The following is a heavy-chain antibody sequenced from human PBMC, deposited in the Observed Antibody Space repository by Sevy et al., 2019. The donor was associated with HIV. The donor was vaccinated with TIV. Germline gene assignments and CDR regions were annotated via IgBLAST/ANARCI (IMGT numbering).Heavy chain of an antibody. V-gene: IGHV3-21*01. J-gene: IGHJ4*02. CDR2: ISSSSTYI. Sequence: GGSLRLSCAASGFTFSSYTMNWVRQAPGKGLEWVSSISSSSTYIYYSDSLKGRFTISRDNAKNSVYLQMNSLRAEDTAVYYCARDGGCTSTSCLLYFDYWGQGTLVTVS. CDR3: ARDGGCTSTSCLLYFDY. CDR1: GFTFSSYT. D-gene: IGHD2-2*01.